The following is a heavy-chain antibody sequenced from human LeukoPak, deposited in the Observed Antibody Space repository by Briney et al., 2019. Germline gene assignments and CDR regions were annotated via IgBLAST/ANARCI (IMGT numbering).Heavy chain of an antibody. D-gene: IGHD2-21*02. J-gene: IGHJ1*01. CDR2: IYDDGNT. V-gene: IGHV3-66*01. CDR1: GLTVSRKF. CDR3: ASCGDDCDPRETAWVDFLH. Sequence: GGSLRLSCVVSGLTVSRKFMNWVRQAPGKGLEWVSGIYDDGNTFYADSVKGRFSISRDTSRNTLSLQMSSLRAEDTAVYFCASCGDDCDPRETAWVDFLHWGQGTLVTVSS.